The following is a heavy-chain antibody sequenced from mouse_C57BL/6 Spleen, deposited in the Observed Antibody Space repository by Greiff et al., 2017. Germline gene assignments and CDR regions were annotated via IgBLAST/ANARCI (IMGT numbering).Heavy chain of an antibody. Sequence: VQVVESGAELVRPGASMTLSCKASGYTFTDYEMHWVKQTPVHGLEWIGAIDPETGGTAYNQKFKGKAILTADKSSSTAYMELRSLTSEDSAVYYCTRCYYVSSYRFAYWGQGTLVTVSA. D-gene: IGHD1-1*01. CDR2: IDPETGGT. CDR3: TRCYYVSSYRFAY. V-gene: IGHV1-15*01. CDR1: GYTFTDYE. J-gene: IGHJ3*01.